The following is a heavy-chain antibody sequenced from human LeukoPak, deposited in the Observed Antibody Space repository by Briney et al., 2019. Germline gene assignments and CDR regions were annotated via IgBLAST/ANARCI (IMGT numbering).Heavy chain of an antibody. Sequence: PSGTLSLTCSVYGGSFSGYFWTYIRQPPGKGLVWIGEINHRGSTSYNPSLKSRVTISRDTSKNQFSLRLTSVTAADTAVYYCARGSIYYGDSSAYFDYWGQGSLVTVSS. V-gene: IGHV4-34*01. J-gene: IGHJ4*02. D-gene: IGHD3-22*01. CDR3: ARGSIYYGDSSAYFDY. CDR2: INHRGST. CDR1: GGSFSGYF.